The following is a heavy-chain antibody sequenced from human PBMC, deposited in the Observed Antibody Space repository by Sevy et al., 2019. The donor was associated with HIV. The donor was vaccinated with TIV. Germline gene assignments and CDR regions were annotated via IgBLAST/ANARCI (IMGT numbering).Heavy chain of an antibody. J-gene: IGHJ6*03. V-gene: IGHV3-9*01. CDR2: ISWNSGSI. CDR3: AKDFGPFELSPHHYMDV. CDR1: GFTFDDYA. Sequence: GGSLRLSCAASGFTFDDYAMHWVRQAPGKGLEWVSGISWNSGSIGYADSVKGRFTISRDNAKNSLYLQMNSLRAEDTALYYCAKDFGPFELSPHHYMDVWGKGATVTVSS. D-gene: IGHD3-3*01.